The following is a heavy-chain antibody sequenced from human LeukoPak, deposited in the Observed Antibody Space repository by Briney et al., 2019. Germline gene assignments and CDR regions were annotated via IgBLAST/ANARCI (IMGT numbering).Heavy chain of an antibody. CDR1: GFAFSSYS. CDR3: ARAHNQQLVSAFDI. CDR2: ISSSSSYI. V-gene: IGHV3-21*01. J-gene: IGHJ3*02. D-gene: IGHD6-6*01. Sequence: PGGSLRLSCAASGFAFSSYSMNWVRQAPGKGLEGVSSISSSSSYIYYADSVKGRFTISRDSAKNSLYLQMNSLRAEDTAVYYCARAHNQQLVSAFDIWGQGTMVTVSS.